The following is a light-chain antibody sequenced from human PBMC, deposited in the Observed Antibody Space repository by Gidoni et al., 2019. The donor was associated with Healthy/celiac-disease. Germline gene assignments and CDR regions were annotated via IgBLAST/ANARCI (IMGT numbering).Light chain of an antibody. CDR1: QSVSSSY. J-gene: IGKJ1*01. CDR3: QQYGSSPWA. Sequence: EIVLTQSPGTLSLSPGERATRPCRSSQSVSSSYLAWYQQKPGQAPRLLIYGASSRATGIPDRFSGSGSGTDFTLTISRLEPEDFAVYYCQQYGSSPWAFGQGTKVEIK. V-gene: IGKV3-20*01. CDR2: GAS.